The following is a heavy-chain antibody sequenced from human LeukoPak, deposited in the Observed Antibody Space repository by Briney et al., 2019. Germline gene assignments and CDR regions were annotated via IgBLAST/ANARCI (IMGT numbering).Heavy chain of an antibody. D-gene: IGHD3-10*01. V-gene: IGHV1-24*01. CDR2: FDPEDGET. CDR3: ATALLGFGDPEGGWFDP. J-gene: IGHJ5*02. CDR1: GYTLTELS. Sequence: ASVKVSCKVSGYTLTELSMHWVRQAPGKGLEWMGGFDPEDGETIYAQKFQGRVTMTEDTSTDTAYMELSSLRSEDTAVYYCATALLGFGDPEGGWFDPWGQGTLVTVSS.